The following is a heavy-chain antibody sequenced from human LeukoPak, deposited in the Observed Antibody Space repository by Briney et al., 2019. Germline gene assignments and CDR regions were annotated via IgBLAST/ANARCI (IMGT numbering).Heavy chain of an antibody. J-gene: IGHJ3*02. V-gene: IGHV4-38-2*02. CDR1: GYFISTGYY. CDR2: IYHSGNI. Sequence: SETLSLTCAVSGYFISTGYYWGWIRQPPGKGLELIGSIYHSGNIYYNPSLKSRVTISVDTSKNQFSLKLTSVTAADTAVYYCARDSSLSSGPTDGFDIWGQGTLVTVSS. CDR3: ARDSSLSSGPTDGFDI. D-gene: IGHD3-22*01.